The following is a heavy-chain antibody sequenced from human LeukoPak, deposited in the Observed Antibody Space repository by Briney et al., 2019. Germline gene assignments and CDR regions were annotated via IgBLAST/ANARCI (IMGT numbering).Heavy chain of an antibody. CDR1: GGSISSSSYY. V-gene: IGHV4-39*07. D-gene: IGHD2-2*01. CDR2: IYYSGST. J-gene: IGHJ5*02. CDR3: ARGRDIVVVPAAFWFDP. Sequence: SETLSLTCTVSGGSISSSSYYWGWIRQPPGKGLEWIGSIYYSGSTFYNPSLKSRVTISVDTSKSQFSLKLSSVTAADTAVYYCARGRDIVVVPAAFWFDPWGQGTLVTVSS.